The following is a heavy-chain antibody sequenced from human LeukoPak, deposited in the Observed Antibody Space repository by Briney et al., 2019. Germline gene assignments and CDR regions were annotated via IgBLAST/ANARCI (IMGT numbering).Heavy chain of an antibody. CDR3: ARHIRDFWSGYSHRVDV. CDR2: IYYSGST. CDR1: GGSISSSSYY. V-gene: IGHV4-39*01. J-gene: IGHJ6*02. Sequence: SETLSLTCTVSGGSISSSSYYWGWIRQPPGKGLEWIGSIYYSGSTYYNPSLKSRVTISEDTSKNQFSLKLSSVTAADTAVYYCARHIRDFWSGYSHRVDVWGQGTTVTVSS. D-gene: IGHD3-3*01.